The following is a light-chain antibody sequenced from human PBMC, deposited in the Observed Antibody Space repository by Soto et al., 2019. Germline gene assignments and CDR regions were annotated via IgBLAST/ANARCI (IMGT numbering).Light chain of an antibody. CDR3: GADHGSGSNFVVV. J-gene: IGLJ2*01. CDR2: VGTGGIVG. CDR1: SGYSNYK. Sequence: QLVLTQPPSASASLGASVTLTCTLSSGYSNYKVDWYQQRPGKGPRFVMRVGTGGIVGSKGDGIPDRFSVLGSGLNRYLTXXXXXXXXXXXXXCGADHGSGSNFVVVFGGGTKLTV. V-gene: IGLV9-49*01.